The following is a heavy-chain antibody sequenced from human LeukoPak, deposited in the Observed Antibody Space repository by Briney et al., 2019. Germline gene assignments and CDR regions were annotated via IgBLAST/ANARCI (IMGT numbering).Heavy chain of an antibody. CDR3: AREGLIAVLDY. J-gene: IGHJ4*02. CDR2: IWYDGSNK. CDR1: GFTFSSYG. Sequence: GRALRLSCAASGFTFSSYGMHWGRQAPGKGLEWGAVIWYDGSNKYYADSVKGRFTISRDNSKNTLYLKMHSLRAEDTAVYYCAREGLIAVLDYWGQGTLVTVSS. V-gene: IGHV3-33*01. D-gene: IGHD6-19*01.